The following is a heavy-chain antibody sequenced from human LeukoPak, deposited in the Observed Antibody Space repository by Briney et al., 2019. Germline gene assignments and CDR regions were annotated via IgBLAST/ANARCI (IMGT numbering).Heavy chain of an antibody. D-gene: IGHD6-13*01. CDR2: IYYSGST. J-gene: IGHJ1*01. CDR1: GGSISSYY. Sequence: PSETLSLTCTVSGGSISSYYWSWIRQPPGKGLEWIGYIYYSGSTNYNPSLKSRVIISVDTSKNQFSLKLSSVTAADTAVYYCARVEYSSSWSFSEYFQHWGQGTLVTVSS. V-gene: IGHV4-59*01. CDR3: ARVEYSSSWSFSEYFQH.